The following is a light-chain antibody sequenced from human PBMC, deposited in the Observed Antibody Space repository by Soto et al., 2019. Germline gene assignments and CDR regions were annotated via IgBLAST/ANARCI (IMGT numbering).Light chain of an antibody. CDR1: QSVDNNY. CDR3: QQYGTPRSVT. J-gene: IGKJ5*01. Sequence: EIVLTQSPGTLPLSPGEEATLSCRASQSVDNNYLAWYQQKPGQTPRLIIYGASGRADGIPHRFSGSGFGTDFTLTISKVEPEDFAVYYCQQYGTPRSVTFGQGTRLDI. V-gene: IGKV3-20*01. CDR2: GAS.